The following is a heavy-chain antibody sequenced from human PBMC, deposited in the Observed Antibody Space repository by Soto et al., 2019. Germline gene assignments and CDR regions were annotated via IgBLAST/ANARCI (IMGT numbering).Heavy chain of an antibody. V-gene: IGHV4-39*01. Sequence: QLQLQESGPGLVKPSETLSLTCTVSGGSISSSSYYWAWIHQSPGKGLEWIGSIYYSGSTYYNPSLKSRVTISVDTSKNQFSLKLSSVTAADTAVYYCARKAYDAFDIWGQGTMVTVSS. CDR2: IYYSGST. CDR3: ARKAYDAFDI. J-gene: IGHJ3*02. CDR1: GGSISSSSYY.